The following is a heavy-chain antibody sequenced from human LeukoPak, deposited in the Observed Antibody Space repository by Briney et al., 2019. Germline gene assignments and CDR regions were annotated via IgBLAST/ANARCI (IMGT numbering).Heavy chain of an antibody. D-gene: IGHD1-1*01. CDR1: GFTFSSYV. CDR2: ISVSGGST. Sequence: GGSLRLSCLASGFTFSSYVMNWVRQTPGKGLEWVSSISVSGGSTFYADSVKGRFTISRDNSKNTLYLQMNSLRAEDTAVYYCAKDTTGTTYYFDYWGQGTLVTVSS. J-gene: IGHJ4*02. V-gene: IGHV3-23*01. CDR3: AKDTTGTTYYFDY.